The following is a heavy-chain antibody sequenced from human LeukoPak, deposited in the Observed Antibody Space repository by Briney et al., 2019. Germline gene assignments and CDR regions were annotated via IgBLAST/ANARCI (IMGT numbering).Heavy chain of an antibody. J-gene: IGHJ4*02. V-gene: IGHV3-20*04. Sequence: GGSLRLSCAASGFTFDDYGMSWVRQAPGKGLEWVSGINWNGGSTGYADSVKGRFTISRDNAKNSLYLQMNSLRAEDTDLYYCARDRGTYYDFWSGYPDYWGQGTLVTVSS. CDR1: GFTFDDYG. D-gene: IGHD3-3*01. CDR3: ARDRGTYYDFWSGYPDY. CDR2: INWNGGST.